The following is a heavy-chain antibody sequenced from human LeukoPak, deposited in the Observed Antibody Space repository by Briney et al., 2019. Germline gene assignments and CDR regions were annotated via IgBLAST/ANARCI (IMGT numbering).Heavy chain of an antibody. D-gene: IGHD4-17*01. Sequence: PSGTLSLTCAVSGGSISSSNWWTWFRQPPGKGLEWIGYVHYSGNTYYNPSLESRLSISVDTSKNQFSLRPSSVTATDTAVYYCARDRYGDYVNYWGQGTLVTVSS. J-gene: IGHJ4*02. CDR2: VHYSGNT. CDR1: GGSISSSNW. V-gene: IGHV4-4*02. CDR3: ARDRYGDYVNY.